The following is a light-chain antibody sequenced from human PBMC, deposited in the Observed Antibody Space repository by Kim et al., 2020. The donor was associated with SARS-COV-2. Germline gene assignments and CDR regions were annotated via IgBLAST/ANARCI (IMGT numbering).Light chain of an antibody. CDR3: QHHNNWPIT. CDR1: QSVRIN. Sequence: ILMTQSPAILAVSPGEIATLSSRASQSVRINLAWYQQKPGQAPRLLIHGASTRTTGVPARFRGSGSGTEFTLTINSLQSEDFAVYYCQHHNNWPITFGQGTRLEIK. V-gene: IGKV3-15*01. J-gene: IGKJ5*01. CDR2: GAS.